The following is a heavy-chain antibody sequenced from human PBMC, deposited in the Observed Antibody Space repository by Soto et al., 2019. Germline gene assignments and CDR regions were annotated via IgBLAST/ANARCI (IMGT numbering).Heavy chain of an antibody. CDR3: AHRPSYCSGGSCYSGFDY. CDR2: IYWDDDK. V-gene: IGHV2-5*02. D-gene: IGHD2-15*01. Sequence: GPTRVNPRQTPTLTCTCSGFSLSSSGVGVGWIRQPPGKALEWLALIYWDDDKRYSPSLKSRLTITKDTSKNQVVLTMTNMDPVDTATYYCAHRPSYCSGGSCYSGFDYWGQ. J-gene: IGHJ4*02. CDR1: GFSLSSSGVG.